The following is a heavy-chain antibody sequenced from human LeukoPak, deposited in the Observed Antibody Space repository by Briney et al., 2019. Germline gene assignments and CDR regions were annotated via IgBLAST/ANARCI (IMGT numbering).Heavy chain of an antibody. Sequence: ASVKVSCKASGYTFTNYAVHWVRQAPGQRLEWMGWINAGNGRTNYSQRFQGRVILTRDTSASTVYMELRSLRSEDTAVYYCARGYYDLLTGHVVTYYFDYWGQGTLVTVSS. J-gene: IGHJ4*02. CDR2: INAGNGRT. CDR3: ARGYYDLLTGHVVTYYFDY. CDR1: GYTFTNYA. V-gene: IGHV1-3*01. D-gene: IGHD3-9*01.